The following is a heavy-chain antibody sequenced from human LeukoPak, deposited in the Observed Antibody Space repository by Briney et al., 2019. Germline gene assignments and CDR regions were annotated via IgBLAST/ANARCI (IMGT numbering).Heavy chain of an antibody. CDR2: ISGSGGST. V-gene: IGHV3-23*01. CDR1: GFTFSSYA. CDR3: ANGQNLEYYGSGSYYGGFDY. Sequence: GGSLRLSCAASGFTFSSYAMSWVRQAPGKGLEWVSAISGSGGSTYYADSVKGRFTISRDNSKNTLYLQMNSLRAEDTAVYYCANGQNLEYYGSGSYYGGFDYWGQGTLVTVSS. J-gene: IGHJ4*02. D-gene: IGHD3-10*01.